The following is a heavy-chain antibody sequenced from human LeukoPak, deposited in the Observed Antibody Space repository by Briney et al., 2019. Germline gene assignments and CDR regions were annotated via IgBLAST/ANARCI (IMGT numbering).Heavy chain of an antibody. CDR1: GLTFSSYA. CDR2: ISYDGSNK. Sequence: GGSLRLSCAASGLTFSSYAMHWVRQAPGKGLEWVAVISYDGSNKYYADSVKGRFTISRDNSKNTLYLQMNSLRAEDTAVYYCAKDAPASHTPGPHPRTTVVTQGAFDIWGQGTMVTVSS. CDR3: AKDAPASHTPGPHPRTTVVTQGAFDI. J-gene: IGHJ3*02. V-gene: IGHV3-30-3*01. D-gene: IGHD4-23*01.